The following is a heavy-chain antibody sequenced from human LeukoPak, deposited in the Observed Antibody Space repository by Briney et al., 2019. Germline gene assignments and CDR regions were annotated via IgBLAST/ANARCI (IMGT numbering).Heavy chain of an antibody. CDR1: GGSLSSGGYS. Sequence: PSQTLSLTCAVSGGSLSSGGYSWSWIRQPPGQGLEWIGYIYRSGSTYYNPSLKSRVTISVDRSKSQFSLKLSSVTAADTAVYYCAGALTSGVATSFDYWGQGTLVTVSS. CDR3: AGALTSGVATSFDY. V-gene: IGHV4-30-2*01. CDR2: IYRSGST. D-gene: IGHD5-12*01. J-gene: IGHJ4*02.